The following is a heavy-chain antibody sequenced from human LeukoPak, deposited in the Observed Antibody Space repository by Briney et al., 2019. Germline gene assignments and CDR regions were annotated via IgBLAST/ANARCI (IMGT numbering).Heavy chain of an antibody. D-gene: IGHD3-22*01. CDR3: ARDVYYYDSSSYYYFDY. V-gene: IGHV4-39*07. CDR2: IYTSGST. Sequence: SETLSLTCTVSGGSISSSSYYWGWIRQPPGEGLEWIWRIYTSGSTNYNPSLKSRVTMSVDTYKNQFSLKLSSVTAADAAVYYCARDVYYYDSSSYYYFDYWGQGTLVTVSS. J-gene: IGHJ4*02. CDR1: GGSISSSSYY.